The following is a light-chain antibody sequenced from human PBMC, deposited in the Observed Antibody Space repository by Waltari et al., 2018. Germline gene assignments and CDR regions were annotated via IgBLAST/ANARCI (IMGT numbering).Light chain of an antibody. J-gene: IGKJ2*01. CDR1: QTVRSF. Sequence: EIVLTQSPANLSLSPGERATLSCRASQTVRSFLAWYQQKPGQAPRLLIFDASSRAPGIPAKFRGSGSGTDFTLTVSNLEPEDFAVYYCLQRSNWPYTFGQGTRVEIK. CDR2: DAS. CDR3: LQRSNWPYT. V-gene: IGKV3-11*01.